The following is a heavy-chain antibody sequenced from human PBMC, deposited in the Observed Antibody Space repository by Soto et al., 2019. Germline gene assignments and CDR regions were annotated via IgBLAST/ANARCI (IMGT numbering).Heavy chain of an antibody. J-gene: IGHJ4*02. V-gene: IGHV4-39*01. CDR2: IYYSGST. CDR1: GGSISSSRFY. CDR3: ARGYGDFDY. D-gene: IGHD4-17*01. Sequence: SETLSLTWTLSGGSISSSRFYWGWLRQPPGKGREWIGSIYYSGSTYYNPSLKSRVTISVDTSKNQFSLKLSSVTAADTAVYYCARGYGDFDYWGQGTLVTVSS.